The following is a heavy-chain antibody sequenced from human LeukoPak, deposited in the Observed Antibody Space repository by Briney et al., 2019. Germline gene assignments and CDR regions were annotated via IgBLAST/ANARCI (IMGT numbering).Heavy chain of an antibody. V-gene: IGHV4-59*08. Sequence: SETLSLTCTVSGGSISSYYWSWIRQPPGKGLEWIGYIYYSGSTNYNPSLKSRVTISVDTSKNQFPLKLSSVTAADTAVYYCARHVPGSPGVFDYWGQGTLVTVSS. J-gene: IGHJ4*02. D-gene: IGHD1-26*01. CDR1: GGSISSYY. CDR3: ARHVPGSPGVFDY. CDR2: IYYSGST.